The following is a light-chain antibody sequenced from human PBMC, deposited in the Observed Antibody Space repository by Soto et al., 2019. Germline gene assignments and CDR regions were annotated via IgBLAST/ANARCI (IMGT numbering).Light chain of an antibody. CDR3: CSYAGSSNVV. CDR1: SSDVGSYNL. Sequence: QSALTQPASVSGSPGQSITISCTGTSSDVGSYNLVSWYQQHPGKAPKLMIYEVSKRPSGVSNRFSGSKSGNTASLTISGLQAADEADYYCCSYAGSSNVVFGGGTKLTVL. J-gene: IGLJ2*01. CDR2: EVS. V-gene: IGLV2-23*02.